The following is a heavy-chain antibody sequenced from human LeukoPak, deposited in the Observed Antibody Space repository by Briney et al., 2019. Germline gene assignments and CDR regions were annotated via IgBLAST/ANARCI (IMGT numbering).Heavy chain of an antibody. CDR2: VYYSGVT. CDR1: GGSTGSDY. J-gene: IGHJ4*02. CDR3: ARLSLHCSGGSCYRGAFDS. Sequence: SETLSLTCTVSGGSTGSDYWSWIRQPPGKGLEWIAYVYYSGVTSYNPSLKSRVAISTDTSKNQFSLNLSSVTAADTAVYYCARLSLHCSGGSCYRGAFDSWGQGTLVTVSS. D-gene: IGHD2-15*01. V-gene: IGHV4-59*08.